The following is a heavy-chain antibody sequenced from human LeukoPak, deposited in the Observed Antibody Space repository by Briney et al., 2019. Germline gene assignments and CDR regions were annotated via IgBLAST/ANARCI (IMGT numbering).Heavy chain of an antibody. Sequence: SETLSLTCTVSGGSIRSYYWSWIRQPPGKGLEWIGYMHHSGSTKHNPYLKSRVTISVDTSKSQFSLRLSSVTAADTAVYYCARHAAVEGSSGWSPLWWFDPWGQGTLVTVSS. CDR3: ARHAAVEGSSGWSPLWWFDP. V-gene: IGHV4-59*08. D-gene: IGHD6-19*01. J-gene: IGHJ5*02. CDR2: MHHSGST. CDR1: GGSIRSYY.